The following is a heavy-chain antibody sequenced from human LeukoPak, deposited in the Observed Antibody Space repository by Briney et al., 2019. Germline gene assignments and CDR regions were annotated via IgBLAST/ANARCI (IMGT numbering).Heavy chain of an antibody. CDR2: IIPIFGTA. CDR3: ARDYIGYCSSTSCPGGY. D-gene: IGHD2-2*01. J-gene: IGHJ4*02. Sequence: GASVKVSCKASGGTFSSYAISWVRQAPGQGLEWMGGIIPIFGTANYAQKFQGRVTTTADESTSTAYMELSSLRSEDTAVYYCARDYIGYCSSTSCPGGYWGQGTLVTVSS. CDR1: GGTFSSYA. V-gene: IGHV1-69*13.